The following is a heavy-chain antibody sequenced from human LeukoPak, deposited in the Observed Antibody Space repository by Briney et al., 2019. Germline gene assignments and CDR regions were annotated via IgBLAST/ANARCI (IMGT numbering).Heavy chain of an antibody. CDR3: ARDPYNSNWNDASDI. Sequence: SQTLSLTCAISGDSVSNNIIVWSWIRQSPSRGLEWLGRTYYRSKWYNDYAVSVKSRISITADTSKNQFSLELKSVTPEDTAVYYCARDPYNSNWNDASDIWGQGTMVTVSS. J-gene: IGHJ3*02. D-gene: IGHD2/OR15-2a*01. V-gene: IGHV6-1*01. CDR2: TYYRSKWYN. CDR1: GDSVSNNIIV.